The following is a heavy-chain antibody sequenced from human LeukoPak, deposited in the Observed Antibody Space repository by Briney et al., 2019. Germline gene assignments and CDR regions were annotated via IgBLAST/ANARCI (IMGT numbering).Heavy chain of an antibody. V-gene: IGHV3-66*02. D-gene: IGHD1-1*01. CDR1: GFTVSSNY. CDR3: ARGPNWNQEGLDY. J-gene: IGHJ4*02. Sequence: PGGSQRLSCAASGFTVSSNYMSWVRQAPGKGLEWVSVIYSGGSTYYADSVKGRFTISRDNSKNTLYLQMNSLRAEDTAVYYCARGPNWNQEGLDYWGQGTLVTVSS. CDR2: IYSGGST.